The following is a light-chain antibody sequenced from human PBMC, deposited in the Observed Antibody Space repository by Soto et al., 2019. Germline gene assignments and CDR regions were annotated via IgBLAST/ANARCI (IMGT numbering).Light chain of an antibody. V-gene: IGKV3-20*01. CDR2: DAS. CDR3: QQFSSYPLT. Sequence: EIVLTQSPATLSLSPGERATLSCSASQSVSSYLAWYQQKPGQAPKLLIHDASSRATGIPDRFSGGGSGTDFILTISRLEPEDFAVYYCQQFSSYPLTFGGGTKVDIK. J-gene: IGKJ4*01. CDR1: QSVSSY.